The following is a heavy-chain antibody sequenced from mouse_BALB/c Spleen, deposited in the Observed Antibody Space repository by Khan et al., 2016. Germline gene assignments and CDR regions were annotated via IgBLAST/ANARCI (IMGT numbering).Heavy chain of an antibody. Sequence: EVQLQESGPSLVKLSQTLSLTCSVTGDSITSGYWNWIRKFPGNKLEYMGYISHSGSTYYNPSLKSRISITRDTSKNQYYLQLNSVTTEDTATYXYARYAGSTYVRGMDYWGQGTSVTVSS. J-gene: IGHJ4*01. CDR3: ARYAGSTYVRGMDY. V-gene: IGHV3-8*02. CDR2: ISHSGST. D-gene: IGHD1-1*01. CDR1: GDSITSGY.